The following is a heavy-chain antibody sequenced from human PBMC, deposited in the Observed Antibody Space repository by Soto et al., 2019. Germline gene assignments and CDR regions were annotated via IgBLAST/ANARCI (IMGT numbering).Heavy chain of an antibody. Sequence: EVQLLESGGGLLQPGGSLRLSCSASGFTFNNYAMAWVRQAPGEGLEWVSGISGSGATPYYADSVKGRFTISRDNSKNTLFLQMNSLSAEDTAVYFCAKAGYCTGVSCYFYYFDSWDQGTLVTVSS. V-gene: IGHV3-23*01. D-gene: IGHD2-15*01. CDR1: GFTFNNYA. CDR3: AKAGYCTGVSCYFYYFDS. J-gene: IGHJ4*02. CDR2: ISGSGATP.